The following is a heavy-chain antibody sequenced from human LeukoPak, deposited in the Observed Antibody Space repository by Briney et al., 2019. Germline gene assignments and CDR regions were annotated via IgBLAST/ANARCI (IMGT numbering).Heavy chain of an antibody. CDR1: GGSISDTSYY. V-gene: IGHV4-39*01. D-gene: IGHD1-20*01. J-gene: IGHJ4*02. CDR2: IYHTGTT. Sequence: SESLSLTCNVPGGSISDTSYYWGWIRQPPGKGLEWIGSIYHTGTTYYSPSLKSRVTISVHTSKNQFSLKLSSVTAADTAVYYCARLNWSALDYWGQGTLVTVSS. CDR3: ARLNWSALDY.